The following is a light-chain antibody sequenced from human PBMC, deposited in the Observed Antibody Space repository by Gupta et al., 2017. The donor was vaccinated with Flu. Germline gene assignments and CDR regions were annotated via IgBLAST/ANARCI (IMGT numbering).Light chain of an antibody. CDR1: QSVRSY. J-gene: IGKJ4*01. Sequence: SPAHLSWFPGERATRSCRASQSVRSYLEWYQQKPGQAPRLLIYDASNRADGIAVRFSGSGSGTDFTLTSSSREPEDFAVYYWQQRSTLDTFGGGTKVEIK. CDR2: DAS. CDR3: QQRSTLDT. V-gene: IGKV3-11*01.